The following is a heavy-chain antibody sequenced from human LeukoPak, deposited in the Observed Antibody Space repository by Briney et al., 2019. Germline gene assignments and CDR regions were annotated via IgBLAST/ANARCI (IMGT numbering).Heavy chain of an antibody. V-gene: IGHV3-23*01. J-gene: IGHJ4*02. D-gene: IGHD3-22*01. CDR1: GFTFSSYA. Sequence: GGSLRLSCAASGFTFSSYAMSWVRQAPGKGLEWVSAISGSGSTYYADSVKGRFTISRDNSKNTLYLQMNSLRAEDTAMYYCARPYYDNSGSYWGQGTLVTVSS. CDR3: ARPYYDNSGSY. CDR2: ISGSGST.